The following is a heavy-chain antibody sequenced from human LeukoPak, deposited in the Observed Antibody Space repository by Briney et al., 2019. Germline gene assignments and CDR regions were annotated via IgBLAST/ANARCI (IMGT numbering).Heavy chain of an antibody. CDR1: GDSISGYY. Sequence: SETLSLTCSVSGDSISGYYWSWIRQPPGKGLEWIGYIYYSGSTNYNPSLKTRVTISVDTSKNQFSLNLSSVTAADTAVYYCARGLGYYGSGNYSLAYWGQGTLVTVSS. CDR2: IYYSGST. J-gene: IGHJ4*02. CDR3: ARGLGYYGSGNYSLAY. D-gene: IGHD3-10*01. V-gene: IGHV4-59*01.